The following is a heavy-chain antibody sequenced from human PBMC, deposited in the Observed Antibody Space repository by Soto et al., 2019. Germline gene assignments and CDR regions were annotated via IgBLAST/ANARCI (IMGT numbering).Heavy chain of an antibody. CDR1: GFTFSSYA. CDR2: ISYDGSNK. V-gene: IGHV3-30-3*01. CDR3: ARPGSYYAVDAFDI. D-gene: IGHD1-26*01. J-gene: IGHJ3*02. Sequence: GSLRLSCAASGFTFSSYAMHWVRQAPGKGLEWVAVISYDGSNKYYADSVKGRFTISRDNSKNTLYLQMNSLGAEDTAVYYCARPGSYYAVDAFDIWGQGTMVTVSS.